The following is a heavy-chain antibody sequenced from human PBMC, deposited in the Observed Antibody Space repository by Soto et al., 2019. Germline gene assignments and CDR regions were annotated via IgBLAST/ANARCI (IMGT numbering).Heavy chain of an antibody. CDR1: GGSISSYY. CDR3: ARVRTYSSSFDP. V-gene: IGHV4-59*01. J-gene: IGHJ5*02. Sequence: SETLSLTCTVSGGSISSYYWSWIRQPPGKGLEWIGYIYYSGSTNYNPSLKSRVTISVDTSKNQFSLKLSSVTAADTAVYYCARVRTYSSSFDPWGQGTLVTVCS. D-gene: IGHD6-6*01. CDR2: IYYSGST.